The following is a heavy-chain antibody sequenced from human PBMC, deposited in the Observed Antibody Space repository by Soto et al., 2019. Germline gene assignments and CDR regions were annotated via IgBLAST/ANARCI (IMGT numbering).Heavy chain of an antibody. Sequence: GGSLRLSCAASGFTFSTYGIHWVRQAPGKGLEWLAVIWYDGSKKYYADSVQGRFTISRDNSKNTGYLQMNSLRAEDTAVYYCVKDHCGGDCYSNPYFDYWGKGTLVTVSS. CDR2: IWYDGSKK. CDR1: GFTFSTYG. J-gene: IGHJ4*02. V-gene: IGHV3-33*06. D-gene: IGHD2-21*02. CDR3: VKDHCGGDCYSNPYFDY.